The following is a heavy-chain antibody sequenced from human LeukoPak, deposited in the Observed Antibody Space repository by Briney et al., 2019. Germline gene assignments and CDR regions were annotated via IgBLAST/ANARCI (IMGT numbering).Heavy chain of an antibody. Sequence: GGSLRLSCAASGFTFSSYAMSWVRQAPGKGLEWVSAISGSGGSTYYADSVKGRFTISRDNSKNTLYLQMNSLRAEDTAVYYCAKDSARCSGGSCYDYWGQGTLVTVSS. CDR1: GFTFSSYA. D-gene: IGHD2-15*01. CDR3: AKDSARCSGGSCYDY. CDR2: ISGSGGST. J-gene: IGHJ4*02. V-gene: IGHV3-23*01.